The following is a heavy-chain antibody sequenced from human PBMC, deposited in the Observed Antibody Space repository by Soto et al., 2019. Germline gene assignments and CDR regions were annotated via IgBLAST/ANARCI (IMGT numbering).Heavy chain of an antibody. CDR1: GYTFSNYG. Sequence: APVKVSCKTSGYTFSNYGITWVRQAPGQPLEWLGWISLYSDGTNYAQKFQGRVSMTTDTSTTTAYMELTSLRSDDTAVYYCARVVPGAEAWFGPWGQGTLVTVSS. CDR3: ARVVPGAEAWFGP. J-gene: IGHJ5*02. D-gene: IGHD2-2*01. V-gene: IGHV1-18*01. CDR2: ISLYSDGT.